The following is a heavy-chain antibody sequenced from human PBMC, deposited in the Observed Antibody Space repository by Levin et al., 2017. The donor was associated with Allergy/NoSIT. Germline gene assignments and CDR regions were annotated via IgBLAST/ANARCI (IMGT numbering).Heavy chain of an antibody. D-gene: IGHD6-13*01. CDR1: GGSFSGYY. V-gene: IGHV4-34*01. J-gene: IGHJ1*01. CDR2: INHSGST. Sequence: SQTLSLTCAVYGGSFSGYYWSWIRQPPGKGLEWIGEINHSGSTNYNPSLKSRVTISVDTSKNQFSLKLSSVTAADTAVYYCARGRAAAGILREYFQHWGQGTLVTVSS. CDR3: ARGRAAAGILREYFQH.